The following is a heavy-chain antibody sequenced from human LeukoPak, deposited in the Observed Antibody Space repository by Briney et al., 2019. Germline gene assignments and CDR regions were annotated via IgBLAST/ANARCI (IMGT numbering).Heavy chain of an antibody. V-gene: IGHV3-23*01. Sequence: GSLRLSCAASGFTFSSYALNWVRQAPGKGLEWVSAISGTGGSTYYADSVKGRFTISRDNSKNTLYLQMNSLRVEDTAVYYCVRGPNSSNWYGSEYFQYWGQGTLVTVSS. CDR3: VRGPNSSNWYGSEYFQY. J-gene: IGHJ1*01. D-gene: IGHD6-13*01. CDR2: ISGTGGST. CDR1: GFTFSSYA.